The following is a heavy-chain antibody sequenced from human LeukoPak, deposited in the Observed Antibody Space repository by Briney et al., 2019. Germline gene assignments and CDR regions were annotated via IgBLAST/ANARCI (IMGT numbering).Heavy chain of an antibody. V-gene: IGHV1-69*13. D-gene: IGHD2-15*01. CDR2: IIPILGTA. Sequence: SVKVSCKASGGTFSSYAISWVRQAPGQGLEWMGGIIPILGTANYAQKFQGRVTITADESTSTAYMELSSLRSEDTAVYYCASAGQGGLDCSGGSCYSEFDYWGQGTLVTVSS. CDR3: ASAGQGGLDCSGGSCYSEFDY. CDR1: GGTFSSYA. J-gene: IGHJ4*02.